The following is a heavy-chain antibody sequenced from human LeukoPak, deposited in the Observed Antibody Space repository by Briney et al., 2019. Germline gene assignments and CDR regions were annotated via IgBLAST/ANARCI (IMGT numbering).Heavy chain of an antibody. D-gene: IGHD2-15*01. V-gene: IGHV1-46*01. CDR2: INPSGGST. J-gene: IGHJ5*02. CDR3: ARDRRSPPGAGWFDP. CDR1: GYTFTSYY. Sequence: ASVKVSCKASGYTFTSYYMHWVRQAPGQGLEWMGIINPSGGSTSYAQKFQGRVTMTRDTSTSTVYMELSSLRSEDTAVYYCARDRRSPPGAGWFDPWGQGTLVTDSS.